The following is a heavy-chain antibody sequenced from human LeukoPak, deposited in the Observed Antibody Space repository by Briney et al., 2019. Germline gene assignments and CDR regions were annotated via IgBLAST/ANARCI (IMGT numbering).Heavy chain of an antibody. CDR3: ARGRGIAAAATFDI. J-gene: IGHJ3*02. CDR1: GGSFSGYY. V-gene: IGHV4-34*01. CDR2: INHSGST. Sequence: PSETLSLTCAVYGGSFSGYYWSWIRQPPGKGLEWIGEINHSGSTNYNPSLKSRVTISVDTSKNQFSLKLSSVTAADTAVYYCARGRGIAAAATFDIWGQGTMVTVSS. D-gene: IGHD6-13*01.